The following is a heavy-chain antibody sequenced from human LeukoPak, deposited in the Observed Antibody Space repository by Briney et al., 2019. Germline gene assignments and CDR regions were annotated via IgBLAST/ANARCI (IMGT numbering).Heavy chain of an antibody. CDR3: ARDWRGYSSGWFHFDF. CDR1: GFTFNTCG. V-gene: IGHV3-33*01. D-gene: IGHD6-19*01. Sequence: GRSLRLSCAASGFTFNTCGMHWVRQAPGKGLEWVALIWYDGNKNSYADSVKGRFTISRDNSKNTLYRQMNSLRAEDTAVYYCARDWRGYSSGWFHFDFWGQGTLVTVSS. J-gene: IGHJ4*02. CDR2: IWYDGNKN.